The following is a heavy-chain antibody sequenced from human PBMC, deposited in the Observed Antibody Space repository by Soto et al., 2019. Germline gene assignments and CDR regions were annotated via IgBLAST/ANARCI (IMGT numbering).Heavy chain of an antibody. CDR1: GYTFTSYG. Sequence: ASAKLSCKASGYTFTSYGISWVRQAPGQGLEWMGWISAYNGNTNYAQKLQGRVTMTTDTSTSTAYMELRSLRSDDTAVYYCARVSGSQEAYYYGMDVWGQGTTVTVSS. CDR2: ISAYNGNT. J-gene: IGHJ6*02. V-gene: IGHV1-18*01. D-gene: IGHD1-26*01. CDR3: ARVSGSQEAYYYGMDV.